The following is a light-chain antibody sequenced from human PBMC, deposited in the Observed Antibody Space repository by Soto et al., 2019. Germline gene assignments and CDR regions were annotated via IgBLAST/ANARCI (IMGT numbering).Light chain of an antibody. CDR1: SNDVGAYNF. Sequence: QSVVTQPACVSGPTGQSITISCTGTSNDVGAYNFVSWHQQHPGKAPKLMIYNVYDRPSGFSYRFSGSKAGNTASLTISGPQGEDEADYYCSAYTVSRTYVFGTGTKVTVL. CDR3: SAYTVSRTYV. V-gene: IGLV2-14*03. CDR2: NVY. J-gene: IGLJ1*01.